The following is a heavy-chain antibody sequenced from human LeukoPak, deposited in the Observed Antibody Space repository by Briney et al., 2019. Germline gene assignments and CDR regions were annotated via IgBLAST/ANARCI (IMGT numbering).Heavy chain of an antibody. D-gene: IGHD6-6*01. Sequence: GGSLRLSCAASGFTFRSFAMHWVRQAPGKGLEWVAIISHDGSDKYYADSVKGRFTISRDNSKNTLYLQMNSLRAEDTAVYYCARGSTIAARPGDYWGQGTLVTVSS. CDR1: GFTFRSFA. CDR3: ARGSTIAARPGDY. V-gene: IGHV3-30*04. CDR2: ISHDGSDK. J-gene: IGHJ4*02.